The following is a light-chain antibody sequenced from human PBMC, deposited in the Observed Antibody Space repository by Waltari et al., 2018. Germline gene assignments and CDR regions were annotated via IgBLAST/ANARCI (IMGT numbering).Light chain of an antibody. Sequence: SQMTQSPFTLSASVRHRVTITCRSSQSISIYLNWYQQKPGKAPNLLIYAASSLQSGVPSMFSGSRSGTDFTLTISSLQPEDFATYYCQQSYSTPRTFGQGTKVEIK. CDR3: QQSYSTPRT. J-gene: IGKJ1*01. V-gene: IGKV1-39*01. CDR1: QSISIY. CDR2: AAS.